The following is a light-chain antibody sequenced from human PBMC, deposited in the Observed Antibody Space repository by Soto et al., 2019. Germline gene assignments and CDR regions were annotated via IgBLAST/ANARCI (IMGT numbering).Light chain of an antibody. J-gene: IGKJ1*01. CDR1: QSLLHSNGYNY. CDR2: LGS. V-gene: IGKV2-28*01. Sequence: DIVMTQSPLSLPVTPGEPASISCRSSQSLLHSNGYNYLDWYLQKPGQSPQLLIYLGSNRASGVADRVRGNGSGTDFTLKISRVEAEDVGVYYCMQALQTPWTFGQGTKVEIK. CDR3: MQALQTPWT.